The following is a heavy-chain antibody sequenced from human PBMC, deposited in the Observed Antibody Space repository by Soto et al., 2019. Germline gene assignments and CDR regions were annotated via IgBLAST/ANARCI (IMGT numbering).Heavy chain of an antibody. J-gene: IGHJ4*02. D-gene: IGHD1-26*01. CDR2: ITITGDST. CDR3: VKGGSGSYPGDFRY. CDR1: GFTFSSHA. Sequence: EVQLLESGGGLVQPGGSLRLSCAASGFTFSSHAMNWVCQAPGKGLEWVSTITITGDSTYYANSVKGRFTISRDISKNTLYLQMNSLRAEDTAIYYCVKGGSGSYPGDFRYWGQGTLVTVSS. V-gene: IGHV3-23*01.